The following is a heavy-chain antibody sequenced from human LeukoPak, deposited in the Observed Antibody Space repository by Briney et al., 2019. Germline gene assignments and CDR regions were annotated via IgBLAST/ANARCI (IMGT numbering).Heavy chain of an antibody. J-gene: IGHJ4*02. V-gene: IGHV3-30*18. D-gene: IGHD4-23*01. CDR2: ISYDGSNK. CDR1: GSTFSSYG. Sequence: GGSLRLSCAASGSTFSSYGMHWVRQAPGKGLEWVAVISYDGSNKYYADSVKGRFTISRDNSKNTLYLQMNSLRAEDTAVYYCAKDHPYGGIDYWGQGTLVTVSS. CDR3: AKDHPYGGIDY.